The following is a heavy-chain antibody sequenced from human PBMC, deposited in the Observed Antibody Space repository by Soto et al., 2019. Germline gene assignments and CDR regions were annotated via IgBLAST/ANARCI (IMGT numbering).Heavy chain of an antibody. V-gene: IGHV3-74*03. CDR1: GFSLSDYW. Sequence: GGSLRLSCAASGFSLSDYWMHWVRQVPGKGLLWVSRISVDGRDTTYADSVKGRFTISRDNAKNTFYLQMDSLRAEDTAVYYCVRAPEQRPIDFWDHGSLVTVSS. CDR3: VRAPEQRPIDF. D-gene: IGHD6-19*01. J-gene: IGHJ4*01. CDR2: ISVDGRDT.